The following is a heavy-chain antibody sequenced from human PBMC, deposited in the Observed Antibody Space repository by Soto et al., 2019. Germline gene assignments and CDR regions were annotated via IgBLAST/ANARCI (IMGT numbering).Heavy chain of an antibody. Sequence: GGSLRLSCAASGFNFGIYWMSWVRQAPGKGLEWVATIKGDASEKKYVGSVKGRFTTSRDNAKTSLFLQMDSLRAEDTAVYYCARDSGYCSESSVNHYLDYWGHGTLVTVSS. CDR1: GFNFGIYW. D-gene: IGHD3-10*01. CDR2: IKGDASEK. CDR3: ARDSGYCSESSVNHYLDY. V-gene: IGHV3-7*01. J-gene: IGHJ4*01.